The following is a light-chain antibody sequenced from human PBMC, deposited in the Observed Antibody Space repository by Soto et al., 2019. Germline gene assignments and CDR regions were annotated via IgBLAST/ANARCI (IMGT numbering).Light chain of an antibody. J-gene: IGKJ4*01. CDR3: QQRYTTTLT. CDR1: QYISDF. V-gene: IGKV1-39*01. Sequence: DIQMTQSPSSLSASVGARVTINCRASQYISDFLNWYQKKPGKDPVILIYAASTLQSGVPSRFTGSISETNFNLILSSLQTEDCATYEGQQRYTTTLTFRGLTKVDNK. CDR2: AAS.